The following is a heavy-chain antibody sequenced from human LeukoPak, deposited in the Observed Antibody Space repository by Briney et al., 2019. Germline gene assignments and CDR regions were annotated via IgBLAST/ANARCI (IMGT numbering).Heavy chain of an antibody. CDR2: NYHTGSA. Sequence: SETLSLTCSVSGYSFTSGHYWGWIRQPPGKGLEWIANNYHTGSAHYNPSLKSRVTISVDTSKNQFSLKLSSVTAADTAVYYCARYWTGTRCILRGFDYWGQGTVVTVSS. J-gene: IGHJ4*02. CDR1: GYSFTSGHY. D-gene: IGHD3/OR15-3a*01. V-gene: IGHV4-38-2*01. CDR3: ARYWTGTRCILRGFDY.